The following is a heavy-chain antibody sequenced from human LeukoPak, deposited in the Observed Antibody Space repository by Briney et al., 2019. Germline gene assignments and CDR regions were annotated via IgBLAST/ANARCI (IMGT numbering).Heavy chain of an antibody. D-gene: IGHD3-22*01. CDR3: ARDHSDYDSDY. V-gene: IGHV3-53*01. Sequence: PGGSLRLSCAASGFTVSSNYMSWVRQAPGKGLEWVSVIYSGGSTYYADSVKGRFTISRDNSKNTLYLQMNSLRAEDTAVYYCARDHSDYDSDYWGQGTLVTVSS. CDR1: GFTVSSNY. CDR2: IYSGGST. J-gene: IGHJ4*02.